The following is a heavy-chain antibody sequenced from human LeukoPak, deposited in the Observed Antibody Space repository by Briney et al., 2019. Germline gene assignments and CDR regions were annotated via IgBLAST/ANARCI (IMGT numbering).Heavy chain of an antibody. Sequence: GRSLRLSCTASGFTFSSYTMHWVRQAPGMGLEWVTLILSDGSNKYYADSVKGRFIISRDNSNNTLYLHMSSLRAEDTAVYYCARDRGYTYGHPLDYWGQGTLVSVSS. V-gene: IGHV3-33*01. CDR1: GFTFSSYT. D-gene: IGHD5-18*01. CDR2: ILSDGSNK. CDR3: ARDRGYTYGHPLDY. J-gene: IGHJ4*02.